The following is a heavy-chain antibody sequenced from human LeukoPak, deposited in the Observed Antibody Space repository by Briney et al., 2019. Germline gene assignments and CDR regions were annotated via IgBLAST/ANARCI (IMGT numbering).Heavy chain of an antibody. J-gene: IGHJ5*02. Sequence: SETLSLTCAVYGGSFSGYYWSWIRQPPGKGLEWIGEINHSGSTNYNPSLKSRVTISVDTSKNQFSLKLSSVAAADTAVYYCARQAYGDYVWFDPWGQGALVTVSS. CDR1: GGSFSGYY. CDR2: INHSGST. V-gene: IGHV4-34*01. D-gene: IGHD4-17*01. CDR3: ARQAYGDYVWFDP.